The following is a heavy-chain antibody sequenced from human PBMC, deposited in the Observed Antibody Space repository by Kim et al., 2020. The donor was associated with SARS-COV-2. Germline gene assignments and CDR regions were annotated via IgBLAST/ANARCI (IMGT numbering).Heavy chain of an antibody. CDR3: ARGSMVQGVIITGDY. V-gene: IGHV3-30*01. J-gene: IGHJ4*02. Sequence: SGKGRFPISSDKSKKTLYLQMNSLRAEDTAVYYCARGSMVQGVIITGDYWGQGTLVTVSS. D-gene: IGHD3-10*01.